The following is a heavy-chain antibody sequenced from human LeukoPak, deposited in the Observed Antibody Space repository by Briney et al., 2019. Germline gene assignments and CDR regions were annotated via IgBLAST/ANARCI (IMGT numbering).Heavy chain of an antibody. V-gene: IGHV4-39*01. CDR1: GGSISSSGYY. Sequence: PSETLSLTCTVSGGSISSSGYYWGWIRQPPGKGLEWIGSIYYSGSTYYNPSLKSRVTISVDTSKNQFSLKLSSVTAADTAVYYCARQGVTKPGPYWGQGTLVTVSS. CDR3: ARQGVTKPGPY. CDR2: IYYSGST. D-gene: IGHD4-11*01. J-gene: IGHJ4*02.